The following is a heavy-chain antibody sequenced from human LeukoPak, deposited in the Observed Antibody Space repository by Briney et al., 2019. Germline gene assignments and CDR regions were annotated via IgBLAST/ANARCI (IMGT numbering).Heavy chain of an antibody. Sequence: PGGSLRLSCTASGFTFSSYYTSWVRQAPGKGLEWVATIKEDGSEQYYVDSAKGRFTISRDNAKSSLYLQANSLRVEDTAVYYCARALGIIGGYWGQGTLVTVSS. V-gene: IGHV3-7*01. J-gene: IGHJ4*02. CDR1: GFTFSSYY. CDR2: IKEDGSEQ. CDR3: ARALGIIGGY. D-gene: IGHD1-14*01.